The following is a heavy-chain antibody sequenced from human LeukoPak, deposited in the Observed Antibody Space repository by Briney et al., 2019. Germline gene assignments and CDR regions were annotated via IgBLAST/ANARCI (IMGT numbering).Heavy chain of an antibody. Sequence: SETLSLTCTVSGGSISSYYWSWIRQPPGKGLEWIGYIYYSGSTNCNPSLKSRVTISVDTSKNQFSLKLSSVTAADTAVYYCARDQGAYCSSTSCYGWYFDLWGRGALVTVSS. J-gene: IGHJ2*01. CDR3: ARDQGAYCSSTSCYGWYFDL. V-gene: IGHV4-59*12. CDR2: IYYSGST. D-gene: IGHD2-2*01. CDR1: GGSISSYY.